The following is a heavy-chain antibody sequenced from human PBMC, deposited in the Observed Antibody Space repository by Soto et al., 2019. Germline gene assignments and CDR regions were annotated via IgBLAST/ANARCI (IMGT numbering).Heavy chain of an antibody. CDR1: GFTFSDYY. D-gene: IGHD1-26*01. Sequence: PGGSLRLSCAASGFTFSDYYMSWIRQAPGKGLEWVSYISSSSSYTNYADSVKGRFTISRDNAKNSLYLQMNSLRAEDTAVYYCASSVGATPYYFDYWGQGTLVTVS. CDR3: ASSVGATPYYFDY. V-gene: IGHV3-11*03. J-gene: IGHJ4*02. CDR2: ISSSSSYT.